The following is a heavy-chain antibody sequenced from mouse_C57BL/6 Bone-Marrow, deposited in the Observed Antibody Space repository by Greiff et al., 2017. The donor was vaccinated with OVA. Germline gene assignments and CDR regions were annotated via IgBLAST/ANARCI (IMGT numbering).Heavy chain of an antibody. CDR2: IYPGSGST. J-gene: IGHJ2*01. CDR1: GYTFTSYW. Sequence: VQLQQPGAELVKPGASVKMSCKASGYTFTSYWITWVKQRPGQGLEWIGDIYPGSGSTNYNEKFKSKATLTVDTSSSTAYMQLSSLTSEDSAVYYCARTLCGSSYNYFDYWGKGTTLTVSS. D-gene: IGHD1-1*01. CDR3: ARTLCGSSYNYFDY. V-gene: IGHV1-55*01.